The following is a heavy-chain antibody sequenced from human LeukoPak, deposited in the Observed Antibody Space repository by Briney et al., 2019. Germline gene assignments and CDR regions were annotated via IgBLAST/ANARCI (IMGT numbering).Heavy chain of an antibody. Sequence: SETLSFTCAVYAGSFSGYYWSWIRQPPGKGLEWIGEINHSGSTNYNTSLKSRATISVATSNKDFFLKLSSVTAAYTAEYYCARGVLVYWDSGLYGYGGEGTLVTVSS. V-gene: IGHV4-34*01. D-gene: IGHD6-19*01. CDR3: ARGVLVYWDSGLYGY. CDR1: AGSFSGYY. CDR2: INHSGST. J-gene: IGHJ4*02.